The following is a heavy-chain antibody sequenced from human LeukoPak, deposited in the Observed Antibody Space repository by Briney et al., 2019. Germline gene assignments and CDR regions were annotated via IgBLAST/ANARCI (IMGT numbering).Heavy chain of an antibody. Sequence: SGTLSLTCAVYGGSFSGYYWSWIRQPPGKGLEWIGEINHSGSTNYNPSLKSRVTISVDTSKNQFSLKLSSVTAADTAVYYCARGPSITIFFDYWGQGTLVTVSS. D-gene: IGHD3-9*01. CDR2: INHSGST. CDR1: GGSFSGYY. V-gene: IGHV4-34*01. CDR3: ARGPSITIFFDY. J-gene: IGHJ4*02.